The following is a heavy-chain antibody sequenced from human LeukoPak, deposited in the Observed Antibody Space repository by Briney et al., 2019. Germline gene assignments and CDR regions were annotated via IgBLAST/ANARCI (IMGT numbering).Heavy chain of an antibody. CDR3: AREQQLVLFDY. CDR2: IFPGDSNT. D-gene: IGHD1-1*01. Sequence: PGASLQISCKGSGYNFDNYWIAWVRQLPGKGLEWMGIIFPGDSNTRYSPSFQGQVAISADKSINTAYLQWSSLKASDTAIYYCAREQQLVLFDYWGQGALVTVSS. J-gene: IGHJ4*02. V-gene: IGHV5-51*01. CDR1: GYNFDNYW.